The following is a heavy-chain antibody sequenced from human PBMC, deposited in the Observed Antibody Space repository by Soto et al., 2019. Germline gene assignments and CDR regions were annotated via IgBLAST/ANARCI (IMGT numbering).Heavy chain of an antibody. CDR1: GFSLSTSGVS. CDR2: LYWDDDK. V-gene: IGHV2-5*02. Sequence: QITLKESGPTLVKPTQTLTLTCTFSGFSLSTSGVSVGWILQPPGKALEWLALLYWDDDKRYSPSLKSRLTITKDASKHQVVLTMTNMDPVDTATYYCTQASATVTTADCWGQGTLVTVSS. CDR3: TQASATVTTADC. J-gene: IGHJ4*02. D-gene: IGHD4-17*01.